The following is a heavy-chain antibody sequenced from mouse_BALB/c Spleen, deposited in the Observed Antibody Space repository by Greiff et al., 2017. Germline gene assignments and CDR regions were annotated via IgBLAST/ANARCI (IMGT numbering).Heavy chain of an antibody. CDR3: APSTMITPFAY. D-gene: IGHD2-4*01. CDR1: GFNIKDYY. J-gene: IGHJ3*01. V-gene: IGHV14-1*02. CDR2: IDPENGNT. Sequence: VQLQQSGAELVRPGALVKLSCKASGFNIKDYYMHWVKQRPEQGLEWIGWIDPENGNTIYDPKFQGKASITADTSPNTAYLQLSSLTSEDTAVYYCAPSTMITPFAYWGQGTLVTVSA.